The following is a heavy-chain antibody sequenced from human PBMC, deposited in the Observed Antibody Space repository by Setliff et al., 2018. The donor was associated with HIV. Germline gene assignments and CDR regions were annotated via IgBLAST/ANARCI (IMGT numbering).Heavy chain of an antibody. V-gene: IGHV4-4*07. CDR1: DSGTYY. CDR2: VSSRGDT. CDR3: AQLGMVDDFDY. J-gene: IGHJ4*02. Sequence: PSETLSLTCTVSDSGTYYWSWIRQPAGKGLEWIGRVSSRGDTNYNPSLKSRVTISVDTSKNHFSLKLRSVTAADTAVYYCAQLGMVDDFDYWGQGTLVTVS. D-gene: IGHD1-1*01.